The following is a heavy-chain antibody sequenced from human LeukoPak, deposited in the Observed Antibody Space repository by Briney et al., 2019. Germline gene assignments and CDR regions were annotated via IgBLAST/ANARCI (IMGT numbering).Heavy chain of an antibody. CDR3: AGYGGSYPYYMDV. V-gene: IGHV3-66*01. D-gene: IGHD1-26*01. J-gene: IGHJ6*03. CDR2: MYTLGNT. CDR1: GFTFDDYG. Sequence: PGGSLRLSCAASGFTFDDYGMSWVRQAPGKGLEWVSVMYTLGNTNYADSVRGRFTISRDNSKNTLYLQMNSLRAEDTAVYYCAGYGGSYPYYMDVWGKGTTVTISS.